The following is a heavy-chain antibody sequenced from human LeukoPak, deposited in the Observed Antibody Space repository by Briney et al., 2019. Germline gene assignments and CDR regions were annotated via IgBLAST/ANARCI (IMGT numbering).Heavy chain of an antibody. CDR2: IKQDVSEK. Sequence: SLRLSCAASGFTFSSYWMSWVRQAPGKGLEWVANIKQDVSEKYYVDSVKGRLTISREKAKNSLYLQMNSLRADDTAVYYCATLRGGAVAEIGAFDIWGQGTMVTVSS. V-gene: IGHV3-7*01. J-gene: IGHJ3*02. D-gene: IGHD6-19*01. CDR1: GFTFSSYW. CDR3: ATLRGGAVAEIGAFDI.